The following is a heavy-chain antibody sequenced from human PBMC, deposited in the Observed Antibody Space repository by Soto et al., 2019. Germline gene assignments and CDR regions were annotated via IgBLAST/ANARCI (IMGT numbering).Heavy chain of an antibody. CDR1: GGSISSSTSY. Sequence: SETLSLTCSVSGGSISSSTSYWGWIRQPPGKGLEWIGSIFYTGNTYYNPSLRSRVTISVSTSKNQFSLKLTSVTAADTAVYSCARQEFSSYSSNWYPIDSWGQGTLVTVYS. J-gene: IGHJ4*02. V-gene: IGHV4-39*01. CDR3: ARQEFSSYSSNWYPIDS. D-gene: IGHD6-13*01. CDR2: IFYTGNT.